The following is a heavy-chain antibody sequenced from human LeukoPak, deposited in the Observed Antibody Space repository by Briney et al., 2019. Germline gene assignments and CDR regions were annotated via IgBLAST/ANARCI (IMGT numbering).Heavy chain of an antibody. V-gene: IGHV3-23*01. CDR2: ISATGANT. CDR3: AKRRYDTSSLDWFDP. D-gene: IGHD6-13*01. Sequence: PGGSLRLSCAASGFTFSSYGMSWVRQAPGKGLEWVSTISATGANTYHADSVKGRFTISRDNSKSTLYLQMNSLRVEDAAVYYCAKRRYDTSSLDWFDPWGQGTLVTVSS. CDR1: GFTFSSYG. J-gene: IGHJ5*02.